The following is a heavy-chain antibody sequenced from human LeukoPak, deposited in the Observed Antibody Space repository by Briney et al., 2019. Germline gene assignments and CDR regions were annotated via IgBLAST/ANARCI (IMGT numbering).Heavy chain of an antibody. D-gene: IGHD3-22*01. CDR1: GGSISSYY. J-gene: IGHJ4*02. CDR2: ASTSGST. V-gene: IGHV4-4*07. CDR3: ARNSGYYDY. Sequence: PSETLSLTCTVSGGSISSYYWSWIRQPPGKGLEWIGRASTSGSTYYSPSLKSRVTMSLATSKNQFSLRLDSVTAADTAVYYCARNSGYYDYWGPGTLVTVSS.